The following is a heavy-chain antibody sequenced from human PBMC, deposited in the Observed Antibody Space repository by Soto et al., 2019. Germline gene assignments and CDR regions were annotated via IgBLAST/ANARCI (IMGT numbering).Heavy chain of an antibody. CDR2: IYYSGST. D-gene: IGHD4-17*01. V-gene: IGHV4-59*01. Sequence: SETLSLTCTVSGGSISSYCWSWIRQPPGKGLEWIGYIYYSGSTNYNPSLKSRVTISVDTSKNQFSLKLSSVTAADTAVYYCARDLGVYGDITGGGMHVWGQGTTVTVSS. CDR1: GGSISSYC. CDR3: ARDLGVYGDITGGGMHV. J-gene: IGHJ6*02.